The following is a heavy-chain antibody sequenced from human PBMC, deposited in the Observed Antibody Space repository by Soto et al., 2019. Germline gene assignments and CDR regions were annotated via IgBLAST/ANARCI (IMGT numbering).Heavy chain of an antibody. J-gene: IGHJ4*02. D-gene: IGHD5-12*01. CDR3: ARLEDSGYDIGY. V-gene: IGHV1-69*02. Sequence: QVQLVQSGAAVKKPGSSVKVSCKASGGTFSSYTISWVRQAPGQGLEWMGRIIPILGIANYAQKFQGRVTITADKSTSTAYMELSSLRSEDTAVYYCARLEDSGYDIGYWGQGTLVTVSS. CDR2: IIPILGIA. CDR1: GGTFSSYT.